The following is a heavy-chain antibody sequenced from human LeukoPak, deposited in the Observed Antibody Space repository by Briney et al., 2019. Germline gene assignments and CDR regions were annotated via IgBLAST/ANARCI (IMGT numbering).Heavy chain of an antibody. CDR3: ARAFRWVAGIALGHHY. V-gene: IGHV1-2*02. J-gene: IGHJ4*02. D-gene: IGHD6-19*01. Sequence: ASVKGSCKASGDTFTGYYMQWVRQAPGHGLEWMGWINPNSGGTNYAQKFQGRVTMTRDTSISTAYMELSRLRSEDTAVYYCARAFRWVAGIALGHHYWGQGTLVIVS. CDR2: INPNSGGT. CDR1: GDTFTGYY.